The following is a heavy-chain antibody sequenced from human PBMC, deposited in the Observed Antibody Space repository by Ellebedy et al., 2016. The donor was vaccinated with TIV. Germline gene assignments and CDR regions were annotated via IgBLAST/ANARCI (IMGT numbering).Heavy chain of an antibody. V-gene: IGHV4-39*01. Sequence: SETLSLXXTVSGGSISSRSYHWGWIRQSPGKGLAWIGSMYYDGSIYYNPSLKSRVTISVDTSKNQFSLNLTSVTAADTAVYYCARRVGTTPPDFWGQGTLVTVSS. CDR2: MYYDGSI. CDR3: ARRVGTTPPDF. D-gene: IGHD1-14*01. CDR1: GGSISSRSYH. J-gene: IGHJ4*02.